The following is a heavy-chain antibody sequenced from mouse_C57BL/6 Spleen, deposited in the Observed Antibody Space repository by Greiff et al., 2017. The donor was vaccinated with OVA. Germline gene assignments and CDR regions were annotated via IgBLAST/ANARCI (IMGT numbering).Heavy chain of an antibody. Sequence: QVTLKESGPGILQSSQTLSLTCSFSGFSLSTSGMGVSWIRQPSGKGLEWLAHIYWDDDKRYNPSLKSRLTISKDTSRNQVFLKITSVDTADTATYYCARSDYGSSYVGWYFDVWGTGTTVTVSS. CDR3: ARSDYGSSYVGWYFDV. J-gene: IGHJ1*03. V-gene: IGHV8-12*01. CDR2: IYWDDDK. D-gene: IGHD1-1*01. CDR1: GFSLSTSGMG.